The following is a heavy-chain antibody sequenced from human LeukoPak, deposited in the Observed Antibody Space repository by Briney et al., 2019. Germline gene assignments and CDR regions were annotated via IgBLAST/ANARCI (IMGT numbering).Heavy chain of an antibody. CDR1: GFTFSSYA. J-gene: IGHJ4*02. CDR3: AKDHRYCSSTSCFGIFDY. V-gene: IGHV3-23*01. Sequence: GGSLRLSCAASGFTFSSYAMSWVRQAPGKGLEWVSAISGSGGSTYYADSVKGRFTISRDNSKNTLFLQMNSLRAEDTAVYYCAKDHRYCSSTSCFGIFDYWGQGTLVTVSS. CDR2: ISGSGGST. D-gene: IGHD2-2*01.